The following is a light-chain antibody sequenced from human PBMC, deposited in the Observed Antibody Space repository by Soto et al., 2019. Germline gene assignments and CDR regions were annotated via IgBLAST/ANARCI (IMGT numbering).Light chain of an antibody. J-gene: IGLJ1*01. Sequence: QSVLTQPRSVSGSPGQSVTISCTGTSTDVGGYNYVSWYQQHPGKVPKLMLYDVSKRPSGVPDRFSGSKSGKTAYLTISRLQAEDEADYYCCSYAGRDTLYVFGSGTKVTVL. CDR3: CSYAGRDTLYV. CDR2: DVS. CDR1: STDVGGYNY. V-gene: IGLV2-11*01.